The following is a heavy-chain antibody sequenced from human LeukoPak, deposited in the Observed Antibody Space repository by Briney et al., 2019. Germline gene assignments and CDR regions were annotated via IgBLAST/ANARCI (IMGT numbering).Heavy chain of an antibody. D-gene: IGHD3-10*02. CDR3: ARGPYVPFPNWYFDL. J-gene: IGHJ2*01. CDR1: EYTFTGYY. V-gene: IGHV1-2*02. Sequence: ASVKVSCKASEYTFTGYYMHWVQQAPGQGLEWMGWINPNSGGTHYAPKFQGRVTMTRDTSISTAYMELSRLRSDDTAVYYCARGPYVPFPNWYFDLWGRGTLVTVSS. CDR2: INPNSGGT.